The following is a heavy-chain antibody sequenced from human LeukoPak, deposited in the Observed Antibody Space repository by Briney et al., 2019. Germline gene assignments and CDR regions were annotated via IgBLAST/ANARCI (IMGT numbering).Heavy chain of an antibody. J-gene: IGHJ4*02. CDR3: ARASFIVVVPAATTFDY. CDR2: INWNGGST. D-gene: IGHD2-2*01. Sequence: GGSLRLSCAASGVTFDDYGTSWVRQAPGKGLEWVSGINWNGGSTVYADSVKGRFTISRDNAQNSLYLQMNSLRAVDTDFYYCARASFIVVVPAATTFDYWGQGTVVTVSS. V-gene: IGHV3-20*04. CDR1: GVTFDDYG.